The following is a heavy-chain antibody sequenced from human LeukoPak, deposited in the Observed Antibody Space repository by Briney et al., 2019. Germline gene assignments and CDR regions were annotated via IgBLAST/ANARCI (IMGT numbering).Heavy chain of an antibody. V-gene: IGHV3-33*06. Sequence: GRSLRLSCAASGFTLSTYGMHWVRQAPGKGLEWVAVIWYDGSNKYHADSVKGRFAISRDNSKNTLYLQMNSLRAEDTAVYYCAKGDSGSYGALDIWGQGTMVTVSS. CDR2: IWYDGSNK. J-gene: IGHJ3*02. CDR1: GFTLSTYG. CDR3: AKGDSGSYGALDI. D-gene: IGHD1-26*01.